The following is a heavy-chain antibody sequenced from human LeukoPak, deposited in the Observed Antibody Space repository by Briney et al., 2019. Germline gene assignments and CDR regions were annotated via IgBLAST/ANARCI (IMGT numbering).Heavy chain of an antibody. V-gene: IGHV3-11*04. CDR2: ISSSGSTI. Sequence: LSLTCTVSGGSISSSSYYWGWIRQAPGKGLEWLSYISSSGSTIYYADSVKGRFTISRDNAKNSLYLQMNSLRAEDTAVYYCARDYGSGFFDYWGQGTLVTVSS. J-gene: IGHJ4*02. CDR3: ARDYGSGFFDY. D-gene: IGHD3-10*01. CDR1: GGSISSSSYY.